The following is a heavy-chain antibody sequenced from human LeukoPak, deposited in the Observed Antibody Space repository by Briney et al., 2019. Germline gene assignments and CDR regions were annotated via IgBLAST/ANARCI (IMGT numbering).Heavy chain of an antibody. CDR2: ISSSGSTI. CDR3: ARGHYCSGGSCYSVVLSGDFDY. D-gene: IGHD2-15*01. Sequence: PGGSLRLSCAASGFTFSDYYMSWIRQAPGKGLEWVSYISSSGSTIYYADSVKGRFTISRDNAKNSLYLQMNSLRAEDTAVYYCARGHYCSGGSCYSVVLSGDFDYWGQGTLVTVSS. J-gene: IGHJ4*02. CDR1: GFTFSDYY. V-gene: IGHV3-11*01.